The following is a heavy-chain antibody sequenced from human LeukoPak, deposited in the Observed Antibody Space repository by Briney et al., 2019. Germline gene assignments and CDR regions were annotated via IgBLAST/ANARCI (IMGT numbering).Heavy chain of an antibody. V-gene: IGHV3-23*01. CDR3: AKDRDYDSSGYYSFFDY. D-gene: IGHD3-22*01. Sequence: ETLSLTCAVSGGSISSGGYSWSWVRQAPGKGLEWVSGISGSGGSTNYADSVKGRVTISRDNSKNTLYLQMNSLRAEDTAVYYCAKDRDYDSSGYYSFFDYWGQGTLVTVSS. CDR1: GGSISSGGYS. CDR2: ISGSGGST. J-gene: IGHJ4*02.